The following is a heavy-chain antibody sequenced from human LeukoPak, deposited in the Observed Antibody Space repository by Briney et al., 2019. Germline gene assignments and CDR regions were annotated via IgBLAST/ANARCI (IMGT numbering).Heavy chain of an antibody. CDR2: IYTSGST. D-gene: IGHD6-6*01. V-gene: IGHV4-61*02. CDR1: GGSISSGSYY. CDR3: ARLIAARPGYFDY. Sequence: SETLSLTCTVSGGSISSGSYYWSWIRQPAGKGLEWIGRIYTSGSTNYNPSLKSRVTISVDTSKNQFSLKLSSVTAADTAVYYCARLIAARPGYFDYWGQGTLVTVSP. J-gene: IGHJ4*02.